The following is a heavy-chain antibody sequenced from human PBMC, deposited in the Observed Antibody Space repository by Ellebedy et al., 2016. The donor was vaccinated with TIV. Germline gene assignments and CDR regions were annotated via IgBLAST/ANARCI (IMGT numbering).Heavy chain of an antibody. CDR1: GYTFTSYG. V-gene: IGHV1-18*01. D-gene: IGHD5-18*01. J-gene: IGHJ2*01. CDR3: ARGRIAQLLSERSFDV. Sequence: AASVKVSCKASGYTFTSYGISWVRQAPGQGLEWMGWISVYNCNTNYAQKLQGRVTMTRNTSISTAYMELSSLRSDDTGVYYCARGRIAQLLSERSFDVWGRGILVTVSS. CDR2: ISVYNCNT.